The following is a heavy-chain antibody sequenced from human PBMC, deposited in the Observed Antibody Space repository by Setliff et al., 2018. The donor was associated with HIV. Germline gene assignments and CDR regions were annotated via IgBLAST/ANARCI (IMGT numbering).Heavy chain of an antibody. CDR1: GGSISSISYY. Sequence: SETLSLTCTVSGGSISSISYYWGWIRQPPGKGLEWIGSIYYNGSTYYNPSLKSRVTVSVATSKNQCSLKLSSVTAADTAVYYCAGPSGSYYNHFDYWGQGTLVTVSS. CDR2: IYYNGST. CDR3: AGPSGSYYNHFDY. J-gene: IGHJ4*02. D-gene: IGHD3-10*01. V-gene: IGHV4-39*01.